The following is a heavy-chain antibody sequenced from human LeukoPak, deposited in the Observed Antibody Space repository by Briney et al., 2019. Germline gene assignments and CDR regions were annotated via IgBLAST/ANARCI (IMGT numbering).Heavy chain of an antibody. Sequence: SETLSLTCAVYGGSFSGYYWSWIRQPPGKGLEWIGEINHSGSTNYNPSLKSRVTISVDTSKNQFSLKLSSVTAADTAVYYCARFNYYDSSGYYAADLTFDYWGQGTLVTVSS. V-gene: IGHV4-34*01. CDR1: GGSFSGYY. D-gene: IGHD3-22*01. J-gene: IGHJ4*02. CDR2: INHSGST. CDR3: ARFNYYDSSGYYAADLTFDY.